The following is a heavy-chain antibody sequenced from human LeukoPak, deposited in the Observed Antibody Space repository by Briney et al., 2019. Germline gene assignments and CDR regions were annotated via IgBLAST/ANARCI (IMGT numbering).Heavy chain of an antibody. CDR2: INPNSGGT. CDR3: ARDPRRSGEAYFDY. CDR1: GYTFTGYY. J-gene: IGHJ4*02. D-gene: IGHD2-15*01. V-gene: IGHV1-2*02. Sequence: ASVKVSCKASGYTFTGYYMHWVRQAPGQGLEWMGWINPNSGGTNYAQKFQGRVTMTRDTSISTAYMELSRLRSDDTAVYYCARDPRRSGEAYFDYWGQGTLVTVSS.